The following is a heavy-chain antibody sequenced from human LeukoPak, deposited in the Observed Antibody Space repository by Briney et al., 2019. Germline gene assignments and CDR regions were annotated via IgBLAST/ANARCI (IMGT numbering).Heavy chain of an antibody. J-gene: IGHJ4*02. CDR3: ARDGYGSSWYGSWDY. Sequence: PGGSLRLSCAASGFTFSSYGMSWVRQAPGKGLERVSAISGSGGSTYYADSVKGRFTISRDNSKNTLYLQMNSLRAEDTAVYYCARDGYGSSWYGSWDYWGQGTLVTVSS. CDR2: ISGSGGST. D-gene: IGHD6-13*01. V-gene: IGHV3-23*01. CDR1: GFTFSSYG.